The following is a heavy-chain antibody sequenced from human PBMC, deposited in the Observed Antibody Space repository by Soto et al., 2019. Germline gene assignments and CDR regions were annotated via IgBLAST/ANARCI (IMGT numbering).Heavy chain of an antibody. CDR3: ARSRGRYYDFSGYYFDY. Sequence: VGSLRLSCAASGFTFSDYYMSWIRQAPGKGLEWVSYISSSSSYTNYADSVKGRFTISRDNAKNSLYLQMNSLRAEDTAVYYCARSRGRYYDFSGYYFDYWGQGTLVTVSS. CDR2: ISSSSSYT. J-gene: IGHJ4*02. D-gene: IGHD3-22*01. V-gene: IGHV3-11*06. CDR1: GFTFSDYY.